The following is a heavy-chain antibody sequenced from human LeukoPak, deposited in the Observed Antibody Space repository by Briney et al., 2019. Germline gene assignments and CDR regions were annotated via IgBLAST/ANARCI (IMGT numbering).Heavy chain of an antibody. J-gene: IGHJ4*02. Sequence: PGGSLRLSCAASGFTFSSYEMNWVRRAPGKGLEWVSYISSSGSTIYYADSVKGRFTISRDNAKNSLYLQMNSLRAEDTAVYYCARRLRRNYFDYWGQGTLVTVSS. V-gene: IGHV3-48*03. D-gene: IGHD4-17*01. CDR2: ISSSGSTI. CDR3: ARRLRRNYFDY. CDR1: GFTFSSYE.